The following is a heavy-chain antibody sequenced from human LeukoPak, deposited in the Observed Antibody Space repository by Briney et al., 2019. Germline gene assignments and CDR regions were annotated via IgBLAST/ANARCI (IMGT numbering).Heavy chain of an antibody. CDR1: GGSISSSSYY. Sequence: PSETLSLTCTVSGGSISSSSYYWGWIRQPPGKGPEWIGSIYYSGSTYYNPSLKSRVTISVDTSKNQFSLKLSSVTAADTAVYYCARQNRGTYYYGSGSYLFDYWGQGTLVTVSS. D-gene: IGHD3-10*01. CDR3: ARQNRGTYYYGSGSYLFDY. J-gene: IGHJ4*02. V-gene: IGHV4-39*01. CDR2: IYYSGST.